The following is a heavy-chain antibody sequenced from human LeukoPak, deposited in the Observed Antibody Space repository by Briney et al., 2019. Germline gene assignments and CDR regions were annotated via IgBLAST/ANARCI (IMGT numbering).Heavy chain of an antibody. D-gene: IGHD2-2*02. CDR2: ISGSGGST. V-gene: IGHV3-23*01. J-gene: IGHJ4*02. CDR3: AKTHCSSTSCYTDY. CDR1: GFTFSSYA. Sequence: GGSLRLSCAASGFTFSSYAMSWVRQAPGKGLEWVSAISGSGGSTYCADSVKGRFTISRDNSKNTLYLQMNSLRAEDTAVYYCAKTHCSSTSCYTDYWGQGTLVTVSS.